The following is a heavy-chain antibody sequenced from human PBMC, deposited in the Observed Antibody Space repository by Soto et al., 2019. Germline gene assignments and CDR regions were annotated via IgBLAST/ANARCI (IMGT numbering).Heavy chain of an antibody. V-gene: IGHV4-39*01. J-gene: IGHJ6*03. CDR3: ARTTLLWFMDV. CDR2: IYYSGST. Sequence: PSETLSLTCTVSGGSISSSSYYWGWIRQPPGKGLEWIGIIYYSGSTYYNLSLNSRVTISVVTSKNQFSLKLSSVTAADTAVYYCARTTLLWFMDVWGKGTTVTVSS. D-gene: IGHD3-10*01. CDR1: GGSISSSSYY.